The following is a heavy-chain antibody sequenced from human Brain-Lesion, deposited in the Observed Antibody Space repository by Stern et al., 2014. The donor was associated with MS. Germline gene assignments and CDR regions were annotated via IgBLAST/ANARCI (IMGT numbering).Heavy chain of an antibody. CDR3: ARVYNTIYGIVTQRGSGMDV. J-gene: IGHJ6*02. Sequence: EVHLVESGGGLVQPGGSLTISCTAAGFTFGNYWLTWVGRPPGRGLEWGANIKEDGTEKNYVDSVKGRFTISRDNARNSLYLQMNSLRVEDTALYYCARVYNTIYGIVTQRGSGMDVWGQGTTVIVSS. CDR2: IKEDGTEK. CDR1: GFTFGNYW. V-gene: IGHV3-7*01. D-gene: IGHD3-3*01.